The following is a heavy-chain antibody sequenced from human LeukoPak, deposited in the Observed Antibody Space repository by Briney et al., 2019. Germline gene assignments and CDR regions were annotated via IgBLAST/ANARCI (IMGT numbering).Heavy chain of an antibody. D-gene: IGHD3-10*01. J-gene: IGHJ5*02. V-gene: IGHV4-34*01. CDR2: INHSGST. CDR1: GGSFSGYY. CDR3: ARSKASGAFNWFDP. Sequence: SETLSLTCAVYGGSFSGYYWSWIRQPPGKGLEWIGEINHSGSTNYNPSLKSRVTIPVDTSKNRFSLKLSSVTAADTAVYYCARSKASGAFNWFDPWGQGTLVTVSS.